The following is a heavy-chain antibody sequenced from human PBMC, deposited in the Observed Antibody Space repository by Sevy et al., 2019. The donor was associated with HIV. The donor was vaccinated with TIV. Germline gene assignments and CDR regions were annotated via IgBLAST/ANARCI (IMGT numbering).Heavy chain of an antibody. CDR3: ARAQQLGTFDY. J-gene: IGHJ4*02. D-gene: IGHD6-13*01. Sequence: GGSLRLSCAASGFTFSSYSMNWVRQAPGKGLEWVSYISSSSSTIYYADSVKGRFTISRDNAKNSLYLQMNSLRDDDTAVYCCARAQQLGTFDYWGQGTLVTVSS. CDR2: ISSSSSTI. CDR1: GFTFSSYS. V-gene: IGHV3-48*02.